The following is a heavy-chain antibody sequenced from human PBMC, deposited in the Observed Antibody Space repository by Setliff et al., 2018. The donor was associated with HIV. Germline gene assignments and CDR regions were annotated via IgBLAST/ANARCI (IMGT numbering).Heavy chain of an antibody. D-gene: IGHD1-1*01. CDR2: ISITSSTI. J-gene: IGHJ6*02. CDR3: ARDQFTWNDHDQNNHYYGMDV. CDR1: GFTFNTYN. Sequence: GGSLRLSCAASGFTFNTYNMNWVRQAPGKGLEWVSYISITSSTIYYADSVKGRFTISRDNAKNSLYLQMNSLRTEDTAVYYCARDQFTWNDHDQNNHYYGMDVWGQGTTVTVSS. V-gene: IGHV3-48*04.